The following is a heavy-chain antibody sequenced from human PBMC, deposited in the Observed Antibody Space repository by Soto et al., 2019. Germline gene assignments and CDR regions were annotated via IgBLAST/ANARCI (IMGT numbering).Heavy chain of an antibody. J-gene: IGHJ4*02. CDR3: ARQPPSSSGWYLDY. CDR1: GGSISSYY. D-gene: IGHD6-19*01. CDR2: IYYSGST. V-gene: IGHV4-59*08. Sequence: TSETLSLTCTVSGGSISSYYWSWIRQPPGKGLEWIGYIYYSGSTNYNPSLKSRVTISVDTSKNQFSLKLSSVTAADTAVYYCARQPPSSSGWYLDYWGQGTLVTVSS.